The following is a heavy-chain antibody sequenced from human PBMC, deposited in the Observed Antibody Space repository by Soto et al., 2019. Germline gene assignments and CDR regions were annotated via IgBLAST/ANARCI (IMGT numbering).Heavy chain of an antibody. V-gene: IGHV4-4*02. CDR1: SGSITSSNW. Sequence: QVQLQESGPGLVKPSGTLSLTCAVSSGSITSSNWWSWVRQPPGKGLEWIGEVSHTGNTNYIPALKSRVTLSVDKARNQFSLRLSSVTAADTAVYYCARNRSGGYDFDFWCQGTLVTVSS. D-gene: IGHD5-12*01. CDR2: VSHTGNT. J-gene: IGHJ4*02. CDR3: ARNRSGGYDFDF.